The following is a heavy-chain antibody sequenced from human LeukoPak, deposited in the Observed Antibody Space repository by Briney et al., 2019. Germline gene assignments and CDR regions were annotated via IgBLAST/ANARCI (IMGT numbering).Heavy chain of an antibody. V-gene: IGHV1-2*02. CDR3: ARSAREEYQLLRFDY. J-gene: IGHJ4*02. Sequence: ASVKVSCKASGYTFTGYYMHWVRQAPGQGLEWMGWINPNSGGTNYAQKFQGRVTMTRDTSISIAYMELSRLRSDDTAVYYCARSAREEYQLLRFDYWGQGTLVTVSS. CDR2: INPNSGGT. CDR1: GYTFTGYY. D-gene: IGHD2-2*01.